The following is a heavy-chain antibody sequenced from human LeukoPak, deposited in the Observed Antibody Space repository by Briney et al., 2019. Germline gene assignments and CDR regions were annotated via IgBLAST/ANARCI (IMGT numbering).Heavy chain of an antibody. V-gene: IGHV3-30*04. J-gene: IGHJ4*02. CDR1: GFTFRNYP. D-gene: IGHD3-22*01. CDR2: ISYDGTTK. CDR3: ASPYYYDGSSYYHFFDH. Sequence: PGGSLRLSCEASGFTFRNYPVHWVRQAPGKGLEWVTVISYDGTTKYYADSVKGRFTISRDNSRNTLYLQMNNLRTEDTAVYYCASPYYYDGSSYYHFFDHRGQGTLVTVSS.